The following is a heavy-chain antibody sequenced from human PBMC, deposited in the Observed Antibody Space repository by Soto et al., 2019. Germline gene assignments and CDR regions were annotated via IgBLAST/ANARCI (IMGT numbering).Heavy chain of an antibody. Sequence: EVQLVESGGGLVKPGRSLRLSCIGSGFIFSSSTMTWVRQAPGKGLEWVSSISSSSAYIYNADSLKGRFTISRDNAKNSLYLQMDSLRAEDTAVYFCARDLGEMYAVWGQGALVTVSS. CDR2: ISSSSAYI. V-gene: IGHV3-21*01. J-gene: IGHJ1*01. D-gene: IGHD2-8*01. CDR1: GFIFSSST. CDR3: ARDLGEMYAV.